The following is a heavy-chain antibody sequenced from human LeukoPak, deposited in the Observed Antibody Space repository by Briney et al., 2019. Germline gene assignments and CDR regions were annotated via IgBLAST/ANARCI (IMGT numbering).Heavy chain of an antibody. V-gene: IGHV4-38-2*02. CDR2: IYHSGST. Sequence: SETLSLTCTVSGYSISSGYYWGWIRQPPGKGLEWIGSIYHSGSTYYNPSLKSRVTISVDTSKNQFSLKLSSVTAADTAVYYCARDSGYFDYWGQGTLVTVSS. CDR1: GYSISSGYY. D-gene: IGHD3-22*01. J-gene: IGHJ4*02. CDR3: ARDSGYFDY.